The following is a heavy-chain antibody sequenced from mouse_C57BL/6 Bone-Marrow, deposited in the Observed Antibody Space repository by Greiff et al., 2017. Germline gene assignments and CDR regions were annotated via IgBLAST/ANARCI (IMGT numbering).Heavy chain of an antibody. D-gene: IGHD1-1*01. Sequence: QVQLQQPGAELVMPGASVKLSCKASGYTFTSYWMHWVKQRPGQGLEWIGEIDPSDSYTNYNQKFKGKSTLTVDKSSSTAYMQLSSLTSEDSAVYYCARLGYYGSSYLYYYGMDYWGQGTSVTVSS. CDR2: IDPSDSYT. CDR3: ARLGYYGSSYLYYYGMDY. J-gene: IGHJ4*01. CDR1: GYTFTSYW. V-gene: IGHV1-69*01.